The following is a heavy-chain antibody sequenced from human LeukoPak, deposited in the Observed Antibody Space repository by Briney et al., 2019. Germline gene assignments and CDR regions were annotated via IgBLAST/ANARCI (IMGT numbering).Heavy chain of an antibody. CDR3: ARGHSSSWHQYYYYGMDV. CDR1: GYSFTSYW. Sequence: GESLKISCKGSGYSFTSYWIGWVRQMPGKGLEWMGIIYPGDSDTRYSPSFQGQVTISADKSISTAYLQWSSLKASDTAMYYCARGHSSSWHQYYYYGMDVWGQGTTVTASS. V-gene: IGHV5-51*01. D-gene: IGHD6-13*01. CDR2: IYPGDSDT. J-gene: IGHJ6*02.